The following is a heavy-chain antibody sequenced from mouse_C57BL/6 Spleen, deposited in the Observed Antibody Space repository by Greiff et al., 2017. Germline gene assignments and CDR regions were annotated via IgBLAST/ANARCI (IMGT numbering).Heavy chain of an antibody. D-gene: IGHD2-5*01. J-gene: IGHJ4*01. CDR1: GYTFTDYE. V-gene: IGHV1-15*01. CDR3: TRRYSNYDYYAMDY. Sequence: VKLQESGAELVRPGASVTLSCKASGYTFTDYEMHWVKQTPVHGLEWIGAIDPETGGTAYNQKFKGKAILTADKSSSTAYMELRSLTSEDSAVYYCTRRYSNYDYYAMDYWGQGTSVTVSS. CDR2: IDPETGGT.